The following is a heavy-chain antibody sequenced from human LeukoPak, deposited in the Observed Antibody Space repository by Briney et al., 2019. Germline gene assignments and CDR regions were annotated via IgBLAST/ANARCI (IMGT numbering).Heavy chain of an antibody. J-gene: IGHJ4*02. CDR3: ATGTGAGLVQAYYFDY. CDR2: ISSSSTYI. V-gene: IGHV3-21*06. CDR1: GFTFSSYS. D-gene: IGHD3/OR15-3a*01. Sequence: PGGSLRLSCAASGFTFSSYSLNWVRQAPGKGLEWVSTISSSSTYIYYADSVKGRFTISRDNAKNSLYLQMNSLRAEDTAVYYGATGTGAGLVQAYYFDYGGQGTRDPVSS.